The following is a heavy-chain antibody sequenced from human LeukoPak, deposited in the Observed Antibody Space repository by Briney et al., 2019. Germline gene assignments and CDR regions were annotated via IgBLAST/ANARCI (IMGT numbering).Heavy chain of an antibody. J-gene: IGHJ3*02. CDR1: GYAFTCYS. V-gene: IGHV1-46*01. Sequence: ASVKVSCKASGYAFTCYSMHCVRHAPGQGLEWMGIINPSGGSTSYAQKFQGRVTMSRDTSTSTVYMELNSLTSEDTAVYYCARARGMRRVAVDIGGRGTMVTVSS. CDR2: INPSGGST. CDR3: ARARGMRRVAVDI.